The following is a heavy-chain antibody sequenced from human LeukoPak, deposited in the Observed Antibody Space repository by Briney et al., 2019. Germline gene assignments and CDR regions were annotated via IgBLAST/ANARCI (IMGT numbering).Heavy chain of an antibody. J-gene: IGHJ3*02. CDR1: GGSISSSSHY. CDR3: ARHSPGLAHDAFDI. Sequence: PSETLSLTCTVSGGSISSSSHYWGWIRQPPGKGLEWIGSIYYSGSTYYNPSLKDRVTISVDTSKNQFSLKLSSVTAADTAVYYCARHSPGLAHDAFDIWGQGTMVTVSS. V-gene: IGHV4-39*01. CDR2: IYYSGST. D-gene: IGHD3-10*01.